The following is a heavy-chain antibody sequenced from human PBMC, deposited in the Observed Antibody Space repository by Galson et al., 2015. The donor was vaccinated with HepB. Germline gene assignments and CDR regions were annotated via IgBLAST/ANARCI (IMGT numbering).Heavy chain of an antibody. CDR1: GGSFSGYY. D-gene: IGHD5-18*01. V-gene: IGHV4-34*01. CDR3: ARGRFGYSYAQYYFDY. J-gene: IGHJ4*02. CDR2: INHSGST. Sequence: SETLSLTCAVYGGSFSGYYWSWIRQPPGKGLEWIGEINHSGSTNYNPSLKSRVTISVDTSKNQFSLKLSSVTAADTAVYYCARGRFGYSYAQYYFDYWGQGTLVTVSS.